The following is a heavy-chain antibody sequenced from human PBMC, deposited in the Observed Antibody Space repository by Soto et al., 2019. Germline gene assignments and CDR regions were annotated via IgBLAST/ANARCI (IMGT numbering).Heavy chain of an antibody. CDR1: GLNFNNAW. V-gene: IGHV3-7*04. CDR3: GREKWLQPDY. D-gene: IGHD5-12*01. Sequence: EVQLVESGGDLVQPGGSLRLTCVVSGLNFNNAWMNWVRQAPGKGLEWVANINPDGSAEGYVHSVRDRFTISRDNAKNSLYLQMNSLRADDPAVYYCGREKWLQPDYWGQGTRVTVSS. CDR2: INPDGSAE. J-gene: IGHJ4*02.